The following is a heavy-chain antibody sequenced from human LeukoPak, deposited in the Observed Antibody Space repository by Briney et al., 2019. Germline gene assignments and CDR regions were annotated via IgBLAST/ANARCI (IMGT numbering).Heavy chain of an antibody. D-gene: IGHD3-9*01. CDR1: GGSFSGYY. CDR3: ARGHLQDILTGFNRYYYYYMDV. V-gene: IGHV4-34*01. CDR2: IYYSGST. Sequence: SETLSLTCAVYGGSFSGYYWSWIRQPPGKGLEWIGSIYYSGSTYYNPSLKSRVTISVDTSKNQFSLKLSSVTAADTAVYYCARGHLQDILTGFNRYYYYYMDVWGKGTTVTVSS. J-gene: IGHJ6*03.